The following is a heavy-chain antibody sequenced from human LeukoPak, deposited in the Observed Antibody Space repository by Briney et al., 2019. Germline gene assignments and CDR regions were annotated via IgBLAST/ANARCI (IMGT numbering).Heavy chain of an antibody. CDR1: GGSFSGYY. Sequence: SETLSLTCAVYGGSFSGYYWSWIRQPPGKGLEWIGEINHSRSTNYNPSLKSRVTISVDTSKNQFSLKLSSVTAADTAVYYCARGRIVVVVAATRRWYFDLWGRGTLVTVSS. CDR2: INHSRST. D-gene: IGHD2-15*01. J-gene: IGHJ2*01. CDR3: ARGRIVVVVAATRRWYFDL. V-gene: IGHV4-34*01.